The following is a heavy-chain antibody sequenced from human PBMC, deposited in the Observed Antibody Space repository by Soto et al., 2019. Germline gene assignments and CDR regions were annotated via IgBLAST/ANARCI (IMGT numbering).Heavy chain of an antibody. D-gene: IGHD6-13*01. CDR3: AKSLSSWYFEGEFDP. J-gene: IGHJ5*02. Sequence: VPVKGSCKASCWTFTRYGIIWVRQAPGQGLEWMGWISAYNGNTNYAQKLQGRVTMTTDTSTSTAYMELRSLRSDDTAVYYCAKSLSSWYFEGEFDPWGQGTLVTVSS. CDR1: CWTFTRYG. CDR2: ISAYNGNT. V-gene: IGHV1-18*04.